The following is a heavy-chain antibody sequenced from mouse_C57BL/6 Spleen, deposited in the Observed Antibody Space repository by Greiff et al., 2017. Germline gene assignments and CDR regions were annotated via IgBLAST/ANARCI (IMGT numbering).Heavy chain of an antibody. D-gene: IGHD1-1*01. CDR3: TTGYGSSYPYYAMDY. CDR2: IDPENGDT. J-gene: IGHJ4*01. Sequence: EVQLQQSGAELVRPGASVKLSCTASGFNIKDDYMHWVKQRPEQGLAWIGWIDPENGDTEYASKFPGTAPITADTSSNTAYLQLSSLTSEDTAVYYCTTGYGSSYPYYAMDYWGQGTSVTVSS. CDR1: GFNIKDDY. V-gene: IGHV14-4*01.